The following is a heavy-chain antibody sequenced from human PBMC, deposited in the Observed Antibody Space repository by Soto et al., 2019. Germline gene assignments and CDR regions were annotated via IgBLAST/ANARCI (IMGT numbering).Heavy chain of an antibody. Sequence: PSETLSLTCSVSGASVAGGSYYWSWIRQPAGKGLEWIGRVYAAGNTNYNPSLTGRVTMSIDTSKKQFSLRMTSLTAADTAVYFCARVFDYWSGLYVYWGQGILVTVSS. CDR3: ARVFDYWSGLYVY. CDR1: GASVAGGSYY. V-gene: IGHV4-61*02. D-gene: IGHD3-3*01. J-gene: IGHJ4*02. CDR2: VYAAGNT.